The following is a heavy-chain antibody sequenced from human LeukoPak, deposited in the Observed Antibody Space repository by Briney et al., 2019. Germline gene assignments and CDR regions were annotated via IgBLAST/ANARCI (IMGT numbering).Heavy chain of an antibody. CDR1: GLIFSVYG. CDR3: ASWGSGKSFDY. D-gene: IGHD3-10*01. J-gene: IGHJ4*02. CDR2: IWYDGSNK. V-gene: IGHV3-33*01. Sequence: GGSLRLSCAASGLIFSVYGMHWVRQAPGKWLEWVAVIWYDGSNKYYTDSVQGRFTISRDNSNNTLYLPMNSLRVEHTAVYYCASWGSGKSFDYWGQGTLVTVSS.